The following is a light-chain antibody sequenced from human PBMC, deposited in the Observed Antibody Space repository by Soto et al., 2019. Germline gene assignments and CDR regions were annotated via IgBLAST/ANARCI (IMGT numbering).Light chain of an antibody. Sequence: PGGRATLSCRASQSVSRRLAWYQHRPGQSPRLLISGASMRASGVPVRFSGSGSGTEFTLTISSLQSEDFAVYLCQQYHYWPITFGQGTRLEIK. CDR3: QQYHYWPIT. CDR1: QSVSRR. J-gene: IGKJ5*01. CDR2: GAS. V-gene: IGKV3D-15*01.